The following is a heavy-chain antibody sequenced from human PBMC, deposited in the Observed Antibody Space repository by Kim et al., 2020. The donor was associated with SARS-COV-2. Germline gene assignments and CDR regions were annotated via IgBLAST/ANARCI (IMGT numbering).Heavy chain of an antibody. V-gene: IGHV3-23*01. CDR2: ISGSGDYT. CDR1: GFTFTNSA. CDR3: AKNWQLGDY. D-gene: IGHD6-6*01. J-gene: IGHJ4*02. Sequence: GGSLRLSCADSGFTFTNSAMNWVRQAPGKGLEWVSVISGSGDYTNYADSVKGRFTISRDNSKNTLYLQMHSLRVEDTGVYYCAKNWQLGDYWGQGTRVTASS.